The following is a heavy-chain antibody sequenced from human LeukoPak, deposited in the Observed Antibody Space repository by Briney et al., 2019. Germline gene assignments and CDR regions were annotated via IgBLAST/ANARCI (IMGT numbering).Heavy chain of an antibody. Sequence: GGSLRLPCATSGFTFGDSIMNWVRQASGKGLEWLGRIGTKSNIYATDYAASLKGRFTISRDDSKNTAYLQMNSLKTEDTAVYYCTRLAAFNAFDIWGQGTKVTVSS. J-gene: IGHJ3*02. CDR3: TRLAAFNAFDI. CDR2: IGTKSNIYAT. V-gene: IGHV3-73*01. CDR1: GFTFGDSI. D-gene: IGHD6-25*01.